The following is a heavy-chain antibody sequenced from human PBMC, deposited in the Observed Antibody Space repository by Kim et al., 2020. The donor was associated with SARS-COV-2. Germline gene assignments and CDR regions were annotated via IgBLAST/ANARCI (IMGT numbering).Heavy chain of an antibody. J-gene: IGHJ3*02. Sequence: GGSLRLSCAASGFTFSSYSMNWVRQAPGKGLEWVSSISNSSSYIYYADSVKGRFTISRDNAKNSLYLQMNSLRDEDTAVYYCARDYYYDSSGSAVDIWGQGTLVTLSS. D-gene: IGHD3-22*01. CDR2: ISNSSSYI. V-gene: IGHV3-21*01. CDR1: GFTFSSYS. CDR3: ARDYYYDSSGSAVDI.